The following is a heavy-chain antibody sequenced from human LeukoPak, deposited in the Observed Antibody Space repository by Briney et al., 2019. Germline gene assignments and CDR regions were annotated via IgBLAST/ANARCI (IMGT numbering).Heavy chain of an antibody. J-gene: IGHJ6*02. CDR3: ARDSVDTAMPRGIYNYYYYGMDV. V-gene: IGHV3-53*01. Sequence: PGGSLRLSCTASGFSVSINYISWVRQAPGMGLEWVSVIYSGESTHYADSVKGRFTISRDNSKNTVYLQMNSLRVEDTAVYYCARDSVDTAMPRGIYNYYYYGMDVWGQGTAVTVSS. D-gene: IGHD5-18*01. CDR2: IYSGEST. CDR1: GFSVSINY.